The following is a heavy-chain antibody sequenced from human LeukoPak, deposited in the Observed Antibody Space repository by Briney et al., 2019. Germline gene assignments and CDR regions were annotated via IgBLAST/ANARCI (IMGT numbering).Heavy chain of an antibody. CDR3: ARLQYDSSFDY. CDR1: GYTFTSYY. V-gene: IGHV1-46*01. D-gene: IGHD3-22*01. J-gene: IGHJ4*02. CDR2: INPSGGST. Sequence: ASVKVSCKASGYTFTSYYMHWVRQAPGQGLEWMGIINPSGGSTSYAQKFQGRVTMTRDMSTSTVYMELSSLKASDTAMYYCARLQYDSSFDYWGQGTLVTVSS.